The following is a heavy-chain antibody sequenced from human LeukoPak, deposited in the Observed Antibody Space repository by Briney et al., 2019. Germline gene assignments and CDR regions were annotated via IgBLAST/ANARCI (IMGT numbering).Heavy chain of an antibody. CDR1: GDTFTTDY. CDR2: MNPNSGNT. V-gene: IGHV1-8*02. J-gene: IGHJ6*02. Sequence: ASVKVSCKASGDTFTTDYIHWVRQATGQGLEWMGWMNPNSGNTGYAQKFQGRVTMTRNTSISTAYMELSSLRSGDTAVYYCARAQKYYYYYGMDVWGQGTTVTVSS. CDR3: ARAQKYYYYYGMDV.